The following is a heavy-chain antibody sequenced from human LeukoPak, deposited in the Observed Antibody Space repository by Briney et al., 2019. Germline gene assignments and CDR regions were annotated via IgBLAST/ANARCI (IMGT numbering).Heavy chain of an antibody. CDR2: IISSSSYI. Sequence: GETLRLSCAASGFTFSSYSLNWLRQAPGKGLEWVSYIISSSSYIYYADSVKGRITICRDNAKNSLYLQMNTLIAEDTAVYDCARAVVTAVAFDVWGRRTLVTVSS. D-gene: IGHD2-2*01. J-gene: IGHJ2*01. V-gene: IGHV3-21*01. CDR3: ARAVVTAVAFDV. CDR1: GFTFSSYS.